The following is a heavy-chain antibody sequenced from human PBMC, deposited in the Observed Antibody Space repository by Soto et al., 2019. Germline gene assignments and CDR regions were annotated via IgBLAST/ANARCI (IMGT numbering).Heavy chain of an antibody. CDR3: AKGGAIVAAGTRVYLYNAMDV. Sequence: AAVKVSCKASGYTFTGYYVHWVRQAPGQGLEWMGWINPNSGDTYLAQRFQGRVTMNRDTSIGTAYMELRGLTSDDTAEYYCAKGGAIVAAGTRVYLYNAMDVWGQGTTVTVSS. D-gene: IGHD1-26*01. J-gene: IGHJ6*02. CDR2: INPNSGDT. CDR1: GYTFTGYY. V-gene: IGHV1-2*02.